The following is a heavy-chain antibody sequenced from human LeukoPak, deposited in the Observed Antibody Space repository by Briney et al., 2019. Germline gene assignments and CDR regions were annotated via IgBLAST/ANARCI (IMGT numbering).Heavy chain of an antibody. J-gene: IGHJ3*02. CDR2: ISSSGSTI. CDR3: ARAITMVRGVRNDAFDI. Sequence: QSGGSLRLSCAASGFTFSSYSMNWVRQAPGKGLEWVSYISSSGSTIYYADSVKGRFTISRDNAKNSLYLQMNSLRAEDTAVYYCARAITMVRGVRNDAFDIWGQGTMVTVSS. D-gene: IGHD3-10*01. CDR1: GFTFSSYS. V-gene: IGHV3-48*04.